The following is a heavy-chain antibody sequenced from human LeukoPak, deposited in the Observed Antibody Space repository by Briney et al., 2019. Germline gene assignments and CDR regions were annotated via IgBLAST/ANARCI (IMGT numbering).Heavy chain of an antibody. CDR1: GYSISSGYY. Sequence: SETLSLTCTVSGYSISSGYYWGWIRPPPGKGLEWIGSIYHSGSTYYNPSLKSRVTISVDTSKNQFSLKLSSVTAADTAVYYCARDVDNWFDPWGQGTLVTVSS. D-gene: IGHD2-15*01. CDR3: ARDVDNWFDP. J-gene: IGHJ5*02. CDR2: IYHSGST. V-gene: IGHV4-38-2*02.